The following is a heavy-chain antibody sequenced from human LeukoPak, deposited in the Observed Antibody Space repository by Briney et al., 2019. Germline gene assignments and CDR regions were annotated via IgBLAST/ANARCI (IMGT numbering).Heavy chain of an antibody. CDR3: ARAMIVVVTPTPGAFDI. V-gene: IGHV1-46*01. Sequence: VASVKVSCKASGYTFTSYYMHWVRQDPAQGLEWMGIINPSGGSTSYAQKFQGRVTMTRDTSTSTVYMELSSLRSEDTAVYYCARAMIVVVTPTPGAFDIWGQGTMVTVSS. J-gene: IGHJ3*02. D-gene: IGHD3-22*01. CDR1: GYTFTSYY. CDR2: INPSGGST.